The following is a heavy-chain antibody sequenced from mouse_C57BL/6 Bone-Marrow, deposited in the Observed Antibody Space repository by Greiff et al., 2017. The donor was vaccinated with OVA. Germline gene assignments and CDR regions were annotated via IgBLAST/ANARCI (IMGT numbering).Heavy chain of an antibody. CDR3: VRRVYGIGYAMDY. D-gene: IGHD1-1*01. J-gene: IGHJ4*01. Sequence: VQLKESGGGLVQPKGSLKLSCAASGFSFNTYAMNWVRQAPGKGLEWVARIRSKSNNYATYYADSVKDRFTISRDDSESMLYLQMNNLKTEDTAMYYCVRRVYGIGYAMDYWGQGTSVTVSS. V-gene: IGHV10-1*01. CDR2: IRSKSNNYAT. CDR1: GFSFNTYA.